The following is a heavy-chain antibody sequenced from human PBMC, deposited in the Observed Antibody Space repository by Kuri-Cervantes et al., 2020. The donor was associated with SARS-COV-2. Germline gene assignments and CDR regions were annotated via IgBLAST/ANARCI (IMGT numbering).Heavy chain of an antibody. Sequence: GGSLRLSCVASGFTFSNDVIRWVRQAPGKGLEWVTVIWDDGENEYYAGSVKGRFTISRDNSKNTVSLHMNSLRAEDTAMYYCARGAAYYYDMDVWGKGTTVTVSS. CDR3: ARGAAYYYDMDV. CDR2: IWDDGENE. V-gene: IGHV3-33*08. CDR1: GFTFSNDV. J-gene: IGHJ6*03.